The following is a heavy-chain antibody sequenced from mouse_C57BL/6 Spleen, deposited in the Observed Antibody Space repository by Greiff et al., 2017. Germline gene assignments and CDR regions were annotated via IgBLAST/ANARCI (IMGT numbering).Heavy chain of an antibody. CDR2: IDPETGGT. CDR3: TRGWLRGEVYYFDY. D-gene: IGHD1-1*02. J-gene: IGHJ2*01. V-gene: IGHV1-15*01. CDR1: GYTFTDYE. Sequence: QVQLQQSGAELVRPGASVTLSCKASGYTFTDYEMHWVKQTPVHGLEWIGAIDPETGGTAYNQKFKGKAILTADKSSSTAYMELRSLTSEDSAVYYCTRGWLRGEVYYFDYWGQGTTLTVSS.